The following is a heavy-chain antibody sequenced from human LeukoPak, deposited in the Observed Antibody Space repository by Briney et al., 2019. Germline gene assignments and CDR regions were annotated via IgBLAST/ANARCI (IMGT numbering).Heavy chain of an antibody. D-gene: IGHD4-17*01. V-gene: IGHV3-33*01. Sequence: PGRSLRLSCAASGFTFSSYGMHWVRQAPGKGLGWVAVIWYDGSNKYYADSVKGRFTISRDNSKNTLYLQMNSLRAEDTAVYYCACSNDYGDFDYWGQGTLVTVSS. CDR2: IWYDGSNK. CDR3: ACSNDYGDFDY. J-gene: IGHJ4*02. CDR1: GFTFSSYG.